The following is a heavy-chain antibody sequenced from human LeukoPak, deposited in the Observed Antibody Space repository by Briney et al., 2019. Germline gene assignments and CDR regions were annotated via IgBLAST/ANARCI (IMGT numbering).Heavy chain of an antibody. CDR2: IYYSGST. V-gene: IGHV4-59*08. CDR3: ARQGAGMITFGGVIARDWFDP. D-gene: IGHD3-16*02. CDR1: GGSISSYY. J-gene: IGHJ5*02. Sequence: SETLSLTCSVSGGSISSYYWSWIRQPPGKGLEWIGYIYYSGSTNCNPSLKSRVIISVDTSKNQFSLKLSSVTAADTAVYYCARQGAGMITFGGVIARDWFDPWGQGILVTVSS.